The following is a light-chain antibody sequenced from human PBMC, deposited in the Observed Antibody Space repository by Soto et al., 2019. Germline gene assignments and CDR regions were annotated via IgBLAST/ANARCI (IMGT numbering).Light chain of an antibody. CDR3: SSYTSSSTRV. Sequence: QSVLTQPASVSGSPGQSITISCSGTSSDVGGYNSVSWYQQLPGKAPKLMIYDVSNRPSGVSNRFSGSKSGNTASLTISGLQAEDEADYYCSSYTSSSTRVFGGGTKLTVL. CDR1: SSDVGGYNS. CDR2: DVS. J-gene: IGLJ2*01. V-gene: IGLV2-14*01.